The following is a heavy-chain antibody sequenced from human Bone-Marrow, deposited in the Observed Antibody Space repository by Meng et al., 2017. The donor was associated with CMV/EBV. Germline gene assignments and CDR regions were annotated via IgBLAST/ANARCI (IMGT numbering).Heavy chain of an antibody. CDR2: ISSSSYI. V-gene: IGHV3-21*01. D-gene: IGHD2-2*01. Sequence: GGSLRLSCAASGFTFSSYSMNWVRQAPGKGLEWVSSISSSSYIYYADSVKGRFTISRDNAKNSLYLQMNSLRAEDTAVYYCARGVYCSSTSCYGYYYYGMDVWGQGTTVTVSS. J-gene: IGHJ6*02. CDR1: GFTFSSYS. CDR3: ARGVYCSSTSCYGYYYYGMDV.